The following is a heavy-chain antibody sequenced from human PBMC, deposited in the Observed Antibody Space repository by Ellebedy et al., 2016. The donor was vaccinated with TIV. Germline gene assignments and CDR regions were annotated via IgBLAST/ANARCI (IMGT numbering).Heavy chain of an antibody. CDR3: ARANAPRVGADFDY. CDR1: GYSFTTYW. D-gene: IGHD1-26*01. CDR2: IYPGDSET. V-gene: IGHV5-51*01. Sequence: GESLKISCKGSGYSFTTYWIGWVRQMSGKGLEWMGIIYPGDSETRYSPSFQGQVTISADKSISTAYLQWSSLKASDTAMYYCARANAPRVGADFDYWGQGTRVTVSS. J-gene: IGHJ4*02.